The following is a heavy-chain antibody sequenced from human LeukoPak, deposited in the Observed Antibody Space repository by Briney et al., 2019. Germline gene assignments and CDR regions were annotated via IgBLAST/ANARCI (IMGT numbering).Heavy chain of an antibody. CDR3: ARASWLLDPGGDDY. Sequence: ASVKVSCTASGYTFTSYGISCVRQSPGQGLEGMGWISGYNGNTNYAQKLQDRVTMTTDTSTSTAYMELRSMRSDDTAVYYCARASWLLDPGGDDYWGQGTLVTVSS. CDR1: GYTFTSYG. CDR2: ISGYNGNT. J-gene: IGHJ4*02. D-gene: IGHD3-22*01. V-gene: IGHV1-18*01.